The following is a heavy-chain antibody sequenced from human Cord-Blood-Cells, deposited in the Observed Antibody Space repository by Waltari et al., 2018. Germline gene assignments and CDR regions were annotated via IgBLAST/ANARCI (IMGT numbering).Heavy chain of an antibody. CDR2: INHSGST. Sequence: QVQLQQWGAGLLKPSETLSLTCAVYGGSFSGYYWSWIRQPPGKGLEWIGEINHSGSTNYNPSLKSRVTISVDTSKNPFSLKLSSVTAADTAVYYWARGGEDNWFDPWGQGTLVTVSS. V-gene: IGHV4-34*01. D-gene: IGHD3-10*01. CDR3: ARGGEDNWFDP. J-gene: IGHJ5*02. CDR1: GGSFSGYY.